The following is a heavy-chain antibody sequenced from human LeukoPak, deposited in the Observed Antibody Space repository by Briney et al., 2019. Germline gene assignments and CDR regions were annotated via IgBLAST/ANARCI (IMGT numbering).Heavy chain of an antibody. CDR2: ISSSSNYI. J-gene: IGHJ3*02. V-gene: IGHV3-21*01. CDR1: GFTFSTYN. Sequence: KPGGSLRLSCAASGFTFSTYNMNWVRQAPGKGLEWVSSISSSSNYIYYADSVKGRFTISRDNAKNSLYLQMNSLRAEDTDVYYCARDVGASAPDAFGIWGQGTMVTVSS. D-gene: IGHD1-26*01. CDR3: ARDVGASAPDAFGI.